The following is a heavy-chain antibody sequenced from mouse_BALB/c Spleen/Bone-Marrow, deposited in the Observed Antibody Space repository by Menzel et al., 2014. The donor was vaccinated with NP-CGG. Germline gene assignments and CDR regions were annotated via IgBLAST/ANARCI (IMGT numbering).Heavy chain of an antibody. CDR2: SRNKAKHYTT. CDR1: GSTFSDFY. J-gene: IGHJ3*01. D-gene: IGHD2-10*02. CDR3: ARDVGYGNYFVY. Sequence: EVQWVESGGGLVQPGDSLRLSCATSGSTFSDFYMEWVRQPPGKRLEWIAASRNKAKHYTTEYSASVKGRFIVSRDTSQSILYLQMNALRAEDTAIYYCARDVGYGNYFVYWGQGTLVTVSA. V-gene: IGHV7-1*02.